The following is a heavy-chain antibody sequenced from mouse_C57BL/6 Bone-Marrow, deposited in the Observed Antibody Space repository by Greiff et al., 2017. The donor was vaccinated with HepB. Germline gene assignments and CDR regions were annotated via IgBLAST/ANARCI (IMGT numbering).Heavy chain of an antibody. CDR2: IYPGSGNT. V-gene: IGHV1-81*01. D-gene: IGHD2-3*01. Sequence: QVQLQQSGAELARPGASVKLSCKASGYTFTSYGISWVKQRTGQGLEWIGEIYPGSGNTYYNEKFKGKATLAADKSSRTAYMELRSLTSEDSAIYFCALYDGYFDYWGQGTTLTVSS. CDR3: ALYDGYFDY. J-gene: IGHJ2*01. CDR1: GYTFTSYG.